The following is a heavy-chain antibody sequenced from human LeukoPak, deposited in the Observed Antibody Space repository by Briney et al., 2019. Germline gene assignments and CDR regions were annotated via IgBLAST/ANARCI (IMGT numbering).Heavy chain of an antibody. CDR3: ARSGYYYDSSGYWERDWFDP. CDR1: GYTFTGYY. J-gene: IGHJ5*02. V-gene: IGHV1-2*02. D-gene: IGHD3-22*01. Sequence: ASVKVSCKASGYTFTGYYMHWVRQAPGQGLEWMGWINPNSGGTNYAQKFQGRVTMTRDTSISTAYMELSRLRSDDTAVYYCARSGYYYDSSGYWERDWFDPWGQGTLVTVSS. CDR2: INPNSGGT.